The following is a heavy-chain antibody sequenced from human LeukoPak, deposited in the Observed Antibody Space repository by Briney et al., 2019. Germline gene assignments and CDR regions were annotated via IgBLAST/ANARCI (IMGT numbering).Heavy chain of an antibody. CDR2: ISYDGSNK. V-gene: IGHV3-30*04. CDR3: ARAVGEYSGYEADYYYGMDV. J-gene: IGHJ6*02. Sequence: GGSLRLSCAASGFTFSSYAMHWVRQAPGKGLEWVAVISYDGSNKYYADSVKGRFTISRDNSKNTLYLQMNSLRAEDTAVYYCARAVGEYSGYEADYYYGMDVWGQGTTVTVSS. CDR1: GFTFSSYA. D-gene: IGHD5-12*01.